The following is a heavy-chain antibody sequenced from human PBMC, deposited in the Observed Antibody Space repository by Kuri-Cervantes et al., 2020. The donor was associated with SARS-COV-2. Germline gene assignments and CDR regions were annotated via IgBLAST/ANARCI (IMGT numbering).Heavy chain of an antibody. CDR1: GYTFTSYG. CDR2: ISAYNGNT. J-gene: IGHJ4*02. D-gene: IGHD1-26*01. CDR3: ATIGIVGATIHFDY. Sequence: ASVKVSCKASGYTFTSYGISWVRQAPGQGLEWMGWISAYNGNTNYAQKLQGRVTMATDTSTSTAYMELRSLRSEDTAVYYCATIGIVGATIHFDYWGQGTLVTVSS. V-gene: IGHV1-18*01.